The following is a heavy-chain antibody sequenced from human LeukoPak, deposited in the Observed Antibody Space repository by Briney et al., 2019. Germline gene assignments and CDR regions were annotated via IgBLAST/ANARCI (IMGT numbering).Heavy chain of an antibody. Sequence: PGGSLRLSCAASGFTFSSYSMNWVRHAPGKGLEWVSSISSSSSYIYYADSVKGRFTISRDNAKNSLYLQMNSLRAEDTAVYYCARVSGSGSYQLDYWGQGTLVTVSS. CDR1: GFTFSSYS. J-gene: IGHJ4*02. D-gene: IGHD3-10*01. V-gene: IGHV3-21*01. CDR3: ARVSGSGSYQLDY. CDR2: ISSSSSYI.